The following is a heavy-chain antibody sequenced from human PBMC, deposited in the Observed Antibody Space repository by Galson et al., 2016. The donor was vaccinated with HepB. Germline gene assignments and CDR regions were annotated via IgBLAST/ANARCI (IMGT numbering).Heavy chain of an antibody. CDR3: ARVTAATADFDF. CDR2: IHYSGSS. J-gene: IGHJ4*02. CDR1: GGSITNYY. Sequence: SETLSLTCTVSGGSITNYYWTWVRQPPGKGLEWIGYIHYSGSSTYNPSLKSRVTISVDTSKNQFSLKLSSVTAADTAEYYCARVTAATADFDFWGQGTLVTVSS. D-gene: IGHD6-13*01. V-gene: IGHV4-59*01.